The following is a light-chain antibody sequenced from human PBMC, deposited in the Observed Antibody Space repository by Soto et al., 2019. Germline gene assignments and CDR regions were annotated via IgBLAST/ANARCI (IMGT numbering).Light chain of an antibody. CDR2: DVI. J-gene: IGLJ1*01. CDR1: SSDVGSSNG. Sequence: QSALTQPPSVSGSPGQSVTISCTGTSSDVGSSNGVSWYQQPPGTAPKLMIYDVINRPSGVPDRFSGSKSGNTASLTISGLQAEDEADYYCISYTTSSTYVFGTGTKLTVL. V-gene: IGLV2-18*02. CDR3: ISYTTSSTYV.